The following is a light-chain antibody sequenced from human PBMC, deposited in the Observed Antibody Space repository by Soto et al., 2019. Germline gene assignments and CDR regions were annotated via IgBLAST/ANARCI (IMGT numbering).Light chain of an antibody. CDR2: HVS. CDR3: SSFTRASTYV. Sequence: QSVLTQPASVSGSPGQSITISCTGTSSDVGGYNYVSWYQQYPGKAPKLMIYHVSNRPSGVSNRFSGSKSGNSASLTNSGLHPEDEADYYYSSFTRASTYVLGTGTK. V-gene: IGLV2-14*01. J-gene: IGLJ1*01. CDR1: SSDVGGYNY.